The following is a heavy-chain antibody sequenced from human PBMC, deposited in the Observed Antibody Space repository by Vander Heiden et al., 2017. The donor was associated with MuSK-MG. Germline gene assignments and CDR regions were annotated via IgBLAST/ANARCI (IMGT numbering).Heavy chain of an antibody. CDR3: AGSPPRDPSTPFDT. Sequence: STLSTRDINWVRQATGQGLQWMGWMNPESGNAGYAQKFQGRVTMTRDASIGTAYMELSDLTSEDTAVYYCAGSPPRDPSTPFDTWGQGTLVTVS. J-gene: IGHJ4*02. CDR2: MNPESGNA. V-gene: IGHV1-8*02. CDR1: STLSTRD.